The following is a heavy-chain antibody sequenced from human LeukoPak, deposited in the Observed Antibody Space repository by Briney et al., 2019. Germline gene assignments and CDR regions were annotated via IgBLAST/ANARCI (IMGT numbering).Heavy chain of an antibody. J-gene: IGHJ4*02. CDR1: GGSFSGYY. Sequence: PSQTLSLTCAVYGGSFSGYYWSWIRQPPGKGLEWIGEINHSGSTNYNPSLKSRVTMSVDTSKNQFSLKLSSVTAADTAVYYCARLRGSRIQLWSRYFDYWGQGTLVTVSS. CDR3: ARLRGSRIQLWSRYFDY. CDR2: INHSGST. D-gene: IGHD5-18*01. V-gene: IGHV4-34*01.